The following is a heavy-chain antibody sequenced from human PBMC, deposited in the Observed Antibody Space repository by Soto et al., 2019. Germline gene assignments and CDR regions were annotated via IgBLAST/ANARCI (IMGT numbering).Heavy chain of an antibody. CDR2: IYYSGST. CDR1: GGRVCIYY. J-gene: IGHJ4*02. Sequence: KPSGSPALTSAVCGGRVCIYYWSWIRQHPGKGLEWIGYIYYSGSTNYNPSLRSRVTISVDTSKNQFSLKLSSVTAADTAVYYCARGPPSFDYWGQGTLVTVSS. V-gene: IGHV4-59*02. CDR3: ARGPPSFDY.